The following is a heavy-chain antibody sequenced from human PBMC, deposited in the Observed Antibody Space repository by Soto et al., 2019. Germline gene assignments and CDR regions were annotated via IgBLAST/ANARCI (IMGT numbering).Heavy chain of an antibody. CDR3: AIQHPLDSSAWYN. CDR2: IYSAGST. D-gene: IGHD6-19*01. CDR1: GLTVSSNY. Sequence: GGSLSLSCAVSGLTVSSNYMSLVRQAPGKGLEWVSIIYSAGSTYYADSVKGRFTISRDNSKNPVYLQMNSLRAEDTAVYYCAIQHPLDSSAWYNWGQGTLVTVPS. V-gene: IGHV3-53*01. J-gene: IGHJ4*02.